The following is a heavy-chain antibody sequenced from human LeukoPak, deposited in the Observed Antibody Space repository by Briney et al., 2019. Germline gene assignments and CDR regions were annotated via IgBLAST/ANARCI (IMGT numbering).Heavy chain of an antibody. J-gene: IGHJ5*02. D-gene: IGHD5-18*01. CDR3: ARGPRGYSYGHNWFDP. CDR1: GVSFSGYY. CDR2: INHSGST. V-gene: IGHV4-34*01. Sequence: SETLSLTCAVYGVSFSGYYWSWIRQPPGKGLEWIGEINHSGSTNYNASLKSRVTISVDTSKNQFSLKLSSVTAADTAVYYCARGPRGYSYGHNWFDPWGQGTLVTVSS.